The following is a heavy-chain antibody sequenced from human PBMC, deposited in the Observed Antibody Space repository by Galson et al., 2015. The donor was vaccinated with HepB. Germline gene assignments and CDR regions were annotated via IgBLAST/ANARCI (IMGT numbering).Heavy chain of an antibody. J-gene: IGHJ4*02. Sequence: SVKVSCKASGYTFTGYYMHWVRQAPGQGLGWMGWINPNSGGTNYAQKFQGRVTMTRDTSISTAYMELSRLRSDDTAVYYCARGYYDYVWGSYRYWDYWGQGTLVTVSS. V-gene: IGHV1-2*02. CDR3: ARGYYDYVWGSYRYWDY. D-gene: IGHD3-16*02. CDR1: GYTFTGYY. CDR2: INPNSGGT.